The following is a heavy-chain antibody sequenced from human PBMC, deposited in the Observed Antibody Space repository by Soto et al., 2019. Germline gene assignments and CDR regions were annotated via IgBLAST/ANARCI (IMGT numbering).Heavy chain of an antibody. D-gene: IGHD3-10*01. CDR2: IIPILGIA. CDR1: GGTFSSYT. CDR3: ARVQFGELPFDY. V-gene: IGHV1-69*02. Sequence: QVQLVQSGAEVKKPGSSVKVSCKASGGTFSSYTISWVRQAPGQGLEWMGRIIPILGIANYAQKFQGRVTITADKPTSTAYMELSSLRSEDTAVYYCARVQFGELPFDYWGQGTLVTVSS. J-gene: IGHJ4*02.